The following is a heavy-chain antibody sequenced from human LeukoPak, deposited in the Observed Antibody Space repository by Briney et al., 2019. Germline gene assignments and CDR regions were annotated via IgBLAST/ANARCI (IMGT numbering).Heavy chain of an antibody. CDR2: ISGSGSNI. CDR1: GFTFSDYY. V-gene: IGHV3-11*04. CDR3: ARGTGEIDY. Sequence: GGSLRLSCATSGFTFSDYYMSWIRQAPGKGLEWFSHISGSGSNIYYPDSVKGRFTISRDNAKNSLYLQMNTLRAEDTAVYYCARGTGEIDYWGQGTLVTVSS. J-gene: IGHJ4*02. D-gene: IGHD7-27*01.